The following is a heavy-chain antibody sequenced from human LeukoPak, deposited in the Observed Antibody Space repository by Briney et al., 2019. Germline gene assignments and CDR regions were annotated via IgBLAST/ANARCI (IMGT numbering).Heavy chain of an antibody. D-gene: IGHD2-15*01. CDR2: IYYSGST. CDR3: TEGYCSGGSCYSGDYFDY. J-gene: IGHJ4*02. CDR1: GGSISSSSYY. Sequence: SETLSLTCTVSGGSISSSSYYWGWIRQPPGKGLEWFGRIYYSGSTYYNPSLKSRVTISVDTSKNQFSLKLSSVTAADTVVYYCTEGYCSGGSCYSGDYFDYWGQGTLVTVSS. V-gene: IGHV4-39*01.